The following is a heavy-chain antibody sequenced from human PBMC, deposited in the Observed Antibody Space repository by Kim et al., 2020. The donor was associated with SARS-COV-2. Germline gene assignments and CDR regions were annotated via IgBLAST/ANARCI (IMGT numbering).Heavy chain of an antibody. J-gene: IGHJ4*02. V-gene: IGHV1-18*04. CDR3: ARDMDSITMIVVVIPPLDY. Sequence: ASVKVSCKASGYTFTSYGISWVRQAPGQGLEWMGWISAYNGNTNYAQKLQGRVTMTTDTSTSTAYMELRSLRSDDTAVYYCARDMDSITMIVVVIPPLDYWGQGTLVTVSS. CDR2: ISAYNGNT. D-gene: IGHD3-22*01. CDR1: GYTFTSYG.